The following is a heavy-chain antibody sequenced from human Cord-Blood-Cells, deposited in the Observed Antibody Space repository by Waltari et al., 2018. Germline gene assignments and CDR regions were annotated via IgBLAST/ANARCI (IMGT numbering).Heavy chain of an antibody. CDR1: GYTLTELS. J-gene: IGHJ4*01. Sequence: QVQLVQSGAEVKKPGASVKVSCKVSGYTLTELSMHWVRQAPGKGLEWMGGFEPVDFQTIYARTVQGRVSKTEDTSTCTAYMLLSSLRSDDTAVYYCALSMVSYFDSGGHGTLVTGSS. V-gene: IGHV1-24*01. D-gene: IGHD2-21*01. CDR3: ALSMVSYFDS. CDR2: FEPVDFQT.